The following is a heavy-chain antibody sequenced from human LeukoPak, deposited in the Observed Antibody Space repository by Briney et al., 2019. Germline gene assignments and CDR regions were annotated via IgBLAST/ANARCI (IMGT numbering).Heavy chain of an antibody. CDR3: ARFDSSSWYYYFDY. J-gene: IGHJ4*02. CDR1: GGSISTYY. CDR2: IYYSGST. Sequence: PSETLSLTCTVSGGSISTYYWSWIRQPPGKGLEWIGYIYYSGSTNYNPSLKSRVTISVDTSKNQFSLKLSSVTAADTAVYYCARFDSSSWYYYFDYWGQGTLVTVSS. V-gene: IGHV4-59*01. D-gene: IGHD6-13*01.